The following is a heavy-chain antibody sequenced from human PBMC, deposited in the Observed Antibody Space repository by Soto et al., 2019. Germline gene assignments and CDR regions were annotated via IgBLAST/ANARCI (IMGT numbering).Heavy chain of an antibody. Sequence: GGSLRLSCAASGFTFSSYSMNWVRQAPGKGLEWVSYISSSSSTIYYADSVKGRFTFSRDNSKNTLYLQMNSLRAEDTAVYYCARAYGGNPALFDPWGQGTLVTVSS. CDR2: ISSSSSTI. J-gene: IGHJ5*02. V-gene: IGHV3-48*01. CDR1: GFTFSSYS. D-gene: IGHD4-17*01. CDR3: ARAYGGNPALFDP.